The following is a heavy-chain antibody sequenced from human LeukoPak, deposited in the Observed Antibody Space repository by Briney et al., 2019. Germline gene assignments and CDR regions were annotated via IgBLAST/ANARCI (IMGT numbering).Heavy chain of an antibody. CDR1: GGSISSYY. Sequence: SETLSLTCTVSGGSISSYYWSWIRRPPGKGLEWIGYMYYSGSTNYNPSLKSRVTISVDTSKNQFSLKLSSVTAADTAVYYCANAAAHDAFDIWGQGTMVTVSS. D-gene: IGHD2-2*01. V-gene: IGHV4-59*01. CDR3: ANAAAHDAFDI. J-gene: IGHJ3*02. CDR2: MYYSGST.